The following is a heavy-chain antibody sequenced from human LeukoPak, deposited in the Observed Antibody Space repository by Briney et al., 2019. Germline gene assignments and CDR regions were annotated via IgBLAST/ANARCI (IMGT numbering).Heavy chain of an antibody. CDR1: GFTFSTYA. J-gene: IGHJ4*02. V-gene: IGHV3-30*04. D-gene: IGHD3/OR15-3a*01. Sequence: GGFLRLSCAASGFTFSTYALHWVRQAPGKGLEWVAAISYDGSNEYYLDSVKGRFTVSRDNSKNTLNLQMNTLTPEDTAVYYCAKDGFWTTKTSYHGAHFFDHWGQGTLVAVSS. CDR3: AKDGFWTTKTSYHGAHFFDH. CDR2: ISYDGSNE.